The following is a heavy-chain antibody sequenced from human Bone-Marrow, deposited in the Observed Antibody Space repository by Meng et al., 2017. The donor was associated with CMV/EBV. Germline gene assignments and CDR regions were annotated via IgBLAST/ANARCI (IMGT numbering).Heavy chain of an antibody. CDR3: ARGSDGSSSSAWFDP. D-gene: IGHD6-6*01. V-gene: IGHV4-61*01. J-gene: IGHJ5*02. CDR1: GGSISSSSYY. Sequence: SETLSLTCTVSGGSISSSSYYWSWIRQPPGKGLEWIGYIYYSGSTNYNPSLKSRVTISVDTSKNQFSLKLSSVTAADTAVYYCARGSDGSSSSAWFDPWGQGILVIVSS. CDR2: IYYSGST.